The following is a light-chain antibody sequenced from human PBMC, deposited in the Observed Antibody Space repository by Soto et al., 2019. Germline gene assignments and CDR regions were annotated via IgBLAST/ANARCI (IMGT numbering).Light chain of an antibody. CDR3: SSYAGSNNVG. V-gene: IGLV2-8*01. CDR1: SSDVGGYNY. CDR2: EVS. Sequence: QSALTQPPSASGSPGQSVTIPCTGTSSDVGGYNYVSWYQQHPGKAPKLMIYEVSKRPSGVPDRFSGSKSGNTASLTVSGLQAEDEADYYCSSYAGSNNVGFGGGTKVTVL. J-gene: IGLJ2*01.